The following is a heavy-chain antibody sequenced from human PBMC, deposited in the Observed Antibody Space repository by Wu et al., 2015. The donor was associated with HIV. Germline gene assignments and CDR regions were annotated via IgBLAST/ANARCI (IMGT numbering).Heavy chain of an antibody. CDR1: GYTFTSYD. CDR2: MNPNSGNT. V-gene: IGHV1-8*01. CDR3: ARGGGGDFQRSYYYYGMDV. D-gene: IGHD2-21*02. J-gene: IGHJ6*02. Sequence: QVQLVQSGAEVKKPGASVKVSCKASGYTFTSYDINWVRQATGQGLEWMGWMNPNSGNTGYAQKFQGRVTMTRNTSISTAYMELSSLRSEDTAVYYCARGGGGDFQRSYYYYGMDVWGQGTTVTVSS.